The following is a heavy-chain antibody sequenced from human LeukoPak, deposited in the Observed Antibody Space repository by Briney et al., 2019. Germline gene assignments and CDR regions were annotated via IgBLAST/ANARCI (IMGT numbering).Heavy chain of an antibody. J-gene: IGHJ3*02. CDR2: FYYTGST. CDR1: GGSISSTNYY. V-gene: IGHV4-39*01. D-gene: IGHD1-26*01. CDR3: ARRSGTYHAFDI. Sequence: SETLSLTCIVSGGSISSTNYYWGWIRQPPGKGLDWIGSFYYTGSTFYSPSLKSRVTISVDTSKNQFSLKLSSVTAADTAVYYCARRSGTYHAFDIWGQGTMVTVSS.